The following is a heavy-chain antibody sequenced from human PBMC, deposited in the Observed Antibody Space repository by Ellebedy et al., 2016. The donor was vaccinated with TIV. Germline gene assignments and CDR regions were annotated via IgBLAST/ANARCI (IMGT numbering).Heavy chain of an antibody. CDR1: GFPFDSYV. Sequence: GESLKISCAASGFPFDSYVMNWVRQAPGKGLEWAALISYDGSNKYFADSVQGRFTISSDNSQNTLYLLMNSLRGDDTAIYYCARAVNHVDTVSTAPLDCWGQGTLVTVSS. J-gene: IGHJ4*02. CDR2: ISYDGSNK. V-gene: IGHV3-30*04. D-gene: IGHD5/OR15-5a*01. CDR3: ARAVNHVDTVSTAPLDC.